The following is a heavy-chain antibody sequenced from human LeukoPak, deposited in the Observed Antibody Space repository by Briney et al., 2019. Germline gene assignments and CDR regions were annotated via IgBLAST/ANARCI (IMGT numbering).Heavy chain of an antibody. D-gene: IGHD4-11*01. CDR2: IIPIFGTA. Sequence: SVKVSCKASGGTFISYAISWVRQAPGQGLEWMGGIIPIFGTANYAQKFQGRVTITADESMSTAYMELSSLRSEDTAVYYCARDEGYSNYVPFDYWGQGTLVTVSS. CDR1: GGTFISYA. CDR3: ARDEGYSNYVPFDY. V-gene: IGHV1-69*13. J-gene: IGHJ4*02.